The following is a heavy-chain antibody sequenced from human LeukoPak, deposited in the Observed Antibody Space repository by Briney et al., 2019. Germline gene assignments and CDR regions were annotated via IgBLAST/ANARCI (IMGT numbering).Heavy chain of an antibody. CDR1: GGSISSHY. CDR3: ARGDYDFWSGCARRSNDAFDI. CDR2: IYYSGST. Sequence: SETLSLTCTVSGGSISSHYWSWIRQPPGKGLEWIGYIYYSGSTNYNPSLKSRVTISVDTSKNQFSLKLSSVTAADTAVYYCARGDYDFWSGCARRSNDAFDIWGQGTMVTVSS. J-gene: IGHJ3*02. V-gene: IGHV4-59*11. D-gene: IGHD3-3*01.